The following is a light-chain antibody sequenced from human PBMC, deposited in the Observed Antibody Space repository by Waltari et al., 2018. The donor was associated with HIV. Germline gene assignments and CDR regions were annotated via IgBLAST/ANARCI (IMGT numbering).Light chain of an antibody. CDR3: GTWDSSLSAGV. J-gene: IGLJ3*02. CDR2: DNK. Sequence: QSVLTQPPSVSAAPGQKVTISCSGSSSNIGHNYVSWYQQLPGTAPKLLIYDNKKRPSGIPDRFSGSKSGTSATLGITGLQTGDEADYYCGTWDSSLSAGVFGGGTKLTVL. V-gene: IGLV1-51*01. CDR1: SSNIGHNY.